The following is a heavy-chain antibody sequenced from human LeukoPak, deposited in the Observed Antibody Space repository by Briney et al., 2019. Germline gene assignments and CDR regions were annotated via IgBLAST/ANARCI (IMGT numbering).Heavy chain of an antibody. J-gene: IGHJ6*02. Sequence: ASVKVSCKASGYTFTGYYMHWVRQAPGQGPEWMGWINPNSGGTNYAQKFQGWVTMTRDTSISTAYMELSRLRSDDTAVYYCARDASFVPAAINYYYGMDVWGQGTTVTDSS. CDR3: ARDASFVPAAINYYYGMDV. D-gene: IGHD2-2*01. CDR2: INPNSGGT. CDR1: GYTFTGYY. V-gene: IGHV1-2*04.